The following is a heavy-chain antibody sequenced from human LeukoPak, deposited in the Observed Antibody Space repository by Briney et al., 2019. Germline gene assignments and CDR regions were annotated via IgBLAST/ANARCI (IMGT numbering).Heavy chain of an antibody. D-gene: IGHD1-14*01. CDR2: ISGGGGST. CDR1: GFSFSSYG. J-gene: IGHJ5*02. Sequence: PGGSLRLSCAASGFSFSSYGMTWVRQAPGKGLEWVSSISGGGGSTNPADSVKGRSTISRDNSKNTLYLQMNSLRAEDTAVYYCAKTPSDEPGDWFDPWGQGTLVTVSS. CDR3: AKTPSDEPGDWFDP. V-gene: IGHV3-23*01.